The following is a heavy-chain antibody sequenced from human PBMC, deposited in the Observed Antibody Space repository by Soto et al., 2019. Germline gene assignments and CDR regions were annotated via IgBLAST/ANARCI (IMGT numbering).Heavy chain of an antibody. V-gene: IGHV1-69*06. CDR2: LIPIYDAP. CDR1: GFTFNVYG. Sequence: QVQLVQSGAEVKNPGSSVKVSCKTSGFTFNVYGINWVRQAPGQGLEWMGGLIPIYDAPNYAQKFQDRVTITADKSTTTVYLELSSLTSEDTAVYFCARVRDPHLDHYGLDVWGQETTVTVSS. CDR3: ARVRDPHLDHYGLDV. J-gene: IGHJ6*02.